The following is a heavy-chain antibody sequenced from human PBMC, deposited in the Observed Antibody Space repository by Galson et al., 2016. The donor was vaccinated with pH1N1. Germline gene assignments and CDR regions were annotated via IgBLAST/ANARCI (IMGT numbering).Heavy chain of an antibody. D-gene: IGHD3-22*01. V-gene: IGHV4-38-2*01. Sequence: ETLSLTCAVSGYSISSGSYWGWIRQPPRKGLEWIGSIYHSGSTYYNPSLKSRVTISTDMSKNHFSLKLSSVTAADTAIYYCATFTMTISFDAFQIWGQGKVVTVSS. CDR2: IYHSGST. J-gene: IGHJ3*02. CDR1: GYSISSGSY. CDR3: ATFTMTISFDAFQI.